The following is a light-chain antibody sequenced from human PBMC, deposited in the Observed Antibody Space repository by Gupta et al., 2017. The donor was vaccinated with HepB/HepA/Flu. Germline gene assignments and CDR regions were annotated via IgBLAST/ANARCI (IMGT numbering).Light chain of an antibody. Sequence: DIVLTQSPLSLPVTPGEPASISCRSSQSLLYSNGYHYLDWYLQKPGQSPQILIYLGSNRAPGVPDRFSVSRSGTXFTLTIXRVEAEDVGIYYCFQALQTPFTFGXGTRVDIK. CDR2: LGS. J-gene: IGKJ3*01. CDR1: QSLLYSNGYHY. V-gene: IGKV2-28*01. CDR3: FQALQTPFT.